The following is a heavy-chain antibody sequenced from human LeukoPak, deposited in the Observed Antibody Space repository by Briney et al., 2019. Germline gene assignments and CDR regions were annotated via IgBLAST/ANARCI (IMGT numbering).Heavy chain of an antibody. CDR3: ARGPPLFDP. J-gene: IGHJ5*02. V-gene: IGHV3-48*01. CDR2: IDTSSPTI. Sequence: PGGSLRLSCAVSGFLLSGYSMNWVRQAPGKGLEWLSYIDTSSPTIYYADSVKGRFTISRDNAKNSLYLQMNSLRAEDTAVYYCARGPPLFDPWGQGTLVTVSS. CDR1: GFLLSGYS.